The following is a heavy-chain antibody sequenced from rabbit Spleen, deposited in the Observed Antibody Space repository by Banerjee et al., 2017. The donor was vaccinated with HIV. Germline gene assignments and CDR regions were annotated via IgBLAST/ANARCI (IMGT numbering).Heavy chain of an antibody. J-gene: IGHJ3*01. CDR3: ARYSDSGGYMDL. D-gene: IGHD1-1*01. CDR1: GFSFSSSYW. Sequence: QEQLEESGGDLVKPEGSLTLTCTASGFSFSSSYWICWVRQAPGKGLEWIACIYPDYGSTDYASWVNGRFTISSNTNQNTVSLQVTTLTAADTATYFCARYSDSGGYMDLWCQGTLVTVS. CDR2: IYPDYGST. V-gene: IGHV1S45*01.